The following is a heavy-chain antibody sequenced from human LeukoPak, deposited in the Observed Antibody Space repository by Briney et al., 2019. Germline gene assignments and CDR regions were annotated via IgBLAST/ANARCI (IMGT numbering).Heavy chain of an antibody. Sequence: PSETLSLTCTVSGGSISTSNYYWGWIRQPPGKGLEWIGNIFYSGSTYYSPSLKSRVTMSVDTSKNQFSLKLSSVTAADTAVYYCARLGGSYFDYWGQGTLVTVSS. CDR3: ARLGGSYFDY. CDR2: IFYSGST. V-gene: IGHV4-39*07. J-gene: IGHJ4*02. CDR1: GGSISTSNYY. D-gene: IGHD1-26*01.